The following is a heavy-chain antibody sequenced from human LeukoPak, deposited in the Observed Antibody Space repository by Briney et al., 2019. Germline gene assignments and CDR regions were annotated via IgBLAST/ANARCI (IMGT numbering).Heavy chain of an antibody. D-gene: IGHD3-10*01. CDR1: GYTFTGYY. Sequence: ASVKVSCKASGYTFTGYYMHWVRQAPGQGLEWMGWINPNSGGTNYAQKFQGRVTMTRDTSISTAYMELSRLRSDDTAVYYCARASYYYGSGSYYKNRSDYYYYMDVWGKGTTVTISS. CDR3: ARASYYYGSGSYYKNRSDYYYYMDV. CDR2: INPNSGGT. V-gene: IGHV1-2*02. J-gene: IGHJ6*03.